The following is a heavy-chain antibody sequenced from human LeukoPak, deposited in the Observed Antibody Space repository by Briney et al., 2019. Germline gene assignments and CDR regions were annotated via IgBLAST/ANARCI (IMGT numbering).Heavy chain of an antibody. CDR3: ARGYWFYFDY. J-gene: IGHJ4*02. CDR2: IYYSGTT. Sequence: SETLSLTCTVSGGSISSSGYYWGWIRQPPGKGLEWVGTIYYSGTTNYNPSLKSRVTISADTSKNQFSLKVTSVTAADTAVYYCARGYWFYFDYWGQGTLVTVSS. V-gene: IGHV4-39*07. CDR1: GGSISSSGYY. D-gene: IGHD2-8*02.